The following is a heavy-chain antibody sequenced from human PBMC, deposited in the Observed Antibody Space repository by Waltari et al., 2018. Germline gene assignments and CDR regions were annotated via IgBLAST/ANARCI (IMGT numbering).Heavy chain of an antibody. CDR3: ARFEEQWLTPVSSLEHGAFDI. V-gene: IGHV4-59*11. J-gene: IGHJ3*02. D-gene: IGHD6-19*01. Sequence: QVQLQESGPGLVKPSETLSLTCTVSGGSISSHYWSWIRQPPGKGLEWIGYIYYSGSTNYNPSLKSRVTISVDTSKNQFSLKLSSVTAADTAVYYCARFEEQWLTPVSSLEHGAFDIWGQGTMVTVSS. CDR1: GGSISSHY. CDR2: IYYSGST.